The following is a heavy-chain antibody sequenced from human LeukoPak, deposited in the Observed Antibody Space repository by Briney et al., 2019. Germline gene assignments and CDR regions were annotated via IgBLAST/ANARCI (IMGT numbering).Heavy chain of an antibody. Sequence: PSETLSLTCTVSGGSISSYYWSWIRQPPGKGLEWIGYIYYSGSTNFNPSLKSRVTISVDTSKNQFPLKLSSVTAADTAVYYCARGSRPGSYYYGSGSYYENWFDPWGQGTLVTVSS. CDR2: IYYSGST. CDR3: ARGSRPGSYYYGSGSYYENWFDP. V-gene: IGHV4-59*08. J-gene: IGHJ5*02. CDR1: GGSISSYY. D-gene: IGHD3-10*01.